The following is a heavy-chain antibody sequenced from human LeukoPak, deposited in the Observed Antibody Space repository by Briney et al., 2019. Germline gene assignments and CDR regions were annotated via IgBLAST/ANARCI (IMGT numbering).Heavy chain of an antibody. J-gene: IGHJ4*02. V-gene: IGHV3-43*01. D-gene: IGHD3-3*01. CDR1: GFTFDDYT. CDR3: AKVPDFEWSNIDY. CDR2: ISWDGGST. Sequence: GGSLRLSCAASGFTFDDYTMHWVRQAPGKGLEWVSLISWDGGSTNYADSVKGRFTISRDNSKDSLYLQMNSLRTEDTAVYYCAKVPDFEWSNIDYWGQGTLVTVSS.